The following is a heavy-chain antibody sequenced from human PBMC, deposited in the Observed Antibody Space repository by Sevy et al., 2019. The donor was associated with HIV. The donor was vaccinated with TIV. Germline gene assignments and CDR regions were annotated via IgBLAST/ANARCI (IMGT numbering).Heavy chain of an antibody. CDR3: ARAPPGLSGDNSLNGFDP. CDR1: RGSISAYY. J-gene: IGHJ5*02. D-gene: IGHD5-12*01. CDR2: VYYTGST. Sequence: SETLSLTCTVSRGSISAYYWSWIRQPPGKALEYIGYVYYTGSTNYNPSPKSRVTISVDTSKNDFSLKLTSLTAADTAEYYCARAPPGLSGDNSLNGFDPWGQGTLVTVSS. V-gene: IGHV4-59*01.